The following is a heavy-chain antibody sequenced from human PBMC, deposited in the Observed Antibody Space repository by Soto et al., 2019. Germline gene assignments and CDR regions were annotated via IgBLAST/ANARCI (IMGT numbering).Heavy chain of an antibody. V-gene: IGHV4-4*07. CDR2: IYTSGST. CDR3: ARTSGYSGYVGTYYYYGMDV. J-gene: IGHJ6*02. D-gene: IGHD5-12*01. CDR1: GGSISSYY. Sequence: LSLTCTVSGGSISSYYWSWIRQPAGKGLEWIGRIYTSGSTNYNPSLKSRVTMSVDTSKNQFSLKLSSVTAADTAVYYCARTSGYSGYVGTYYYYGMDVWGQGTTVTVSS.